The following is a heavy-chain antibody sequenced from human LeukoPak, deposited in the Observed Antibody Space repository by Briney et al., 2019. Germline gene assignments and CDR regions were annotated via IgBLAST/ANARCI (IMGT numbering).Heavy chain of an antibody. J-gene: IGHJ4*02. CDR3: AKTYRDDSRIDY. Sequence: GGSLRLSCAASGFTLTSYAMSWVRQAPGKGLEWVSDISGSGRSTYYADSVKGRFTISRDNSKNTLYLQMNSLGAEDTAVYYCAKTYRDDSRIDYWGQGTLVTVSS. CDR1: GFTLTSYA. CDR2: ISGSGRST. V-gene: IGHV3-23*01. D-gene: IGHD1-1*01.